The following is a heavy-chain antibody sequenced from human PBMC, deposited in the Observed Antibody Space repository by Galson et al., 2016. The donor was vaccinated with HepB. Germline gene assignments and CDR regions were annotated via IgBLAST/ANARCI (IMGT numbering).Heavy chain of an antibody. CDR3: AREVFNYGGSTAVDYYYYYMDV. CDR2: IDWDDDK. J-gene: IGHJ6*03. V-gene: IGHV2-70*04. D-gene: IGHD4-23*01. CDR1: GFSLRTSGMR. Sequence: PALVKPTQTLTLTCTFSGFSLRTSGMRVSWIRQSPGKALEWLARIDWDDDKFYRTSLKTRLTISKDTSKNQVVLTMINMDPVDTATYYCAREVFNYGGSTAVDYYYYYMDVWGQGTTVTVSS.